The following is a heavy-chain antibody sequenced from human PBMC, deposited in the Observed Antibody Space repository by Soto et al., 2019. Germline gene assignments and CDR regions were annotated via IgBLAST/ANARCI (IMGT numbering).Heavy chain of an antibody. CDR1: GDSITSSYW. Sequence: SETLSLTCAVSGDSITSSYWSWLRQPPGKGLEWIADIHHSGVTNYNPSLKSRVTISLDRSKNQFSLQLNSMTAADTAAYYCSRTEPFTAAGPYWGQGTLVTVSS. CDR3: SRTEPFTAAGPY. D-gene: IGHD6-13*01. CDR2: IHHSGVT. V-gene: IGHV4-4*02. J-gene: IGHJ4*02.